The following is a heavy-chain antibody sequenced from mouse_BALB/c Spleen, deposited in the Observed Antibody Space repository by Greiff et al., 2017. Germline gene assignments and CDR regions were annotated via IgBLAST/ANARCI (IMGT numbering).Heavy chain of an antibody. CDR2: ISSGGSYT. J-gene: IGHJ4*01. Sequence: EVKLMESGGDLVKPGGSLKLSCAASGFTFSSYGMSWVRQTPDKRLEWVATISSGGSYTYYPDSVKGRFTISRDNAKNTLYLQMSSLKSEDTAMYYCARHDGGNYAMDYWGQGTSVTVSS. CDR3: ARHDGGNYAMDY. D-gene: IGHD2-3*01. V-gene: IGHV5-6*01. CDR1: GFTFSSYG.